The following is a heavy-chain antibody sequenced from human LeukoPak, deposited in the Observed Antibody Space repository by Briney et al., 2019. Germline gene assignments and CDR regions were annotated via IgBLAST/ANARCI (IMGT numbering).Heavy chain of an antibody. CDR1: GVSITSYY. J-gene: IGHJ4*02. D-gene: IGHD3-16*01. Sequence: SETLSLTCSVSGVSITSYYWSWIRQPPGKGLEWIGYISDTGSTNQNPSLKSRVTISVDTSKNQFSLKLSSVTAADTAVYYCASAHYDPLRLGYWGQGTLVTVSS. CDR3: ASAHYDPLRLGY. V-gene: IGHV4-59*01. CDR2: ISDTGST.